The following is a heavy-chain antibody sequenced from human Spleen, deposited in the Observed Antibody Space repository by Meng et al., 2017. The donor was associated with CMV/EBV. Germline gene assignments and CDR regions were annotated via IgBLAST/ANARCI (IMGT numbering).Heavy chain of an antibody. D-gene: IGHD6-13*01. J-gene: IGHJ4*02. CDR2: IYHSGST. CDR1: GGPISSSNW. V-gene: IGHV4-4*02. Sequence: AVSGGPISSSNWWSWVRQPPGKGLEWIGEIYHSGSTNYNPSLKSRVTISVDKSKNQFSLKLSSVTAADTAVYYCARVRKSSSWYVDYWGQGTLVTVSS. CDR3: ARVRKSSSWYVDY.